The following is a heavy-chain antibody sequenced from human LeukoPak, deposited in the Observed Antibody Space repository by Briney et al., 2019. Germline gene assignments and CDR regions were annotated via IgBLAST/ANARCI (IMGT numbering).Heavy chain of an antibody. J-gene: IGHJ4*02. D-gene: IGHD5-12*01. V-gene: IGHV4-34*01. CDR3: ARGSASGIYPIDY. CDR1: GGSFSVYY. CDR2: INHLGRT. Sequence: SETLSLTCAVYGGSFSVYYWSWIRQPPGKGLEWIAEINHLGRTNYNPPLKSRATISIDTSKNQVFLKLSSVTAADTAVYYCARGSASGIYPIDYWGQGTLVTVSS.